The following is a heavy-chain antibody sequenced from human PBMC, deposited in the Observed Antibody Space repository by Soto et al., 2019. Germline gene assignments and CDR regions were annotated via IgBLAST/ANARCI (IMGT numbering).Heavy chain of an antibody. CDR1: GFTFSSYA. J-gene: IGHJ6*02. CDR3: AKVPDFPDIVVVPAAFMDV. Sequence: GGSLRLSCAASGFTFSSYAMSWVRQAPGKGLEWVSAISGSGGSTYYADSVKGRFTISRDNSKNTLYLQMNSLRAEDTAVYYCAKVPDFPDIVVVPAAFMDVWGQGTTVTVSS. CDR2: ISGSGGST. D-gene: IGHD2-2*01. V-gene: IGHV3-23*01.